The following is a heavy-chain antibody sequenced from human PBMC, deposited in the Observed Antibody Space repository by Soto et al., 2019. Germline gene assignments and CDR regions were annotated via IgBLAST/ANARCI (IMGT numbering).Heavy chain of an antibody. CDR1: GYTFISYD. J-gene: IGHJ4*02. CDR2: MNPNIGDT. D-gene: IGHD5-12*01. CDR3: ARGDGYIFDY. Sequence: QVQLVQSGAEVKKPGASVKVSCKASGYTFISYDINWVRQATGQGLEWMGWMNPNIGDTGYAQKFQGRVTMTRNTSINTANLELSSLRSDDTAVYFCARGDGYIFDYWGQGTLVTVSS. V-gene: IGHV1-8*01.